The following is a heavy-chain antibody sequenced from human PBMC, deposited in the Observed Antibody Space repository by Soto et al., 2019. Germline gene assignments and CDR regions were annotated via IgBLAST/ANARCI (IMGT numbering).Heavy chain of an antibody. CDR2: IYYSGST. CDR3: ARETYSGYDYDAFDI. D-gene: IGHD5-12*01. V-gene: IGHV4-59*01. CDR1: GGSISSYY. J-gene: IGHJ3*02. Sequence: ASETLSLTCTVSGGSISSYYWSWIRQPPGKGLEWIGYIYYSGSTNYNPSLKSRVTISVDTSKNQFSLKLSSVTAADTAVYYCARETYSGYDYDAFDIWGQGTMVTVSS.